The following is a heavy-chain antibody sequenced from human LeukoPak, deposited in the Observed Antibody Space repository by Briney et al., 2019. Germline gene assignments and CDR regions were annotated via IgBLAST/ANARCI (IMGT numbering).Heavy chain of an antibody. CDR2: ISGSGGST. CDR3: AKDPPRDEYYCDRGGFDY. V-gene: IGHV3-23*01. Sequence: PGGSLRLSCAASGFTFSSYGMSWVRQVPGKGLEWVSAISGSGGSTYYADSVKGRFTISRDNSKNTLYLQMNSLRAEDTAVYYCAKDPPRDEYYCDRGGFDYWGQGTLVTVSS. D-gene: IGHD3-22*01. CDR1: GFTFSSYG. J-gene: IGHJ4*02.